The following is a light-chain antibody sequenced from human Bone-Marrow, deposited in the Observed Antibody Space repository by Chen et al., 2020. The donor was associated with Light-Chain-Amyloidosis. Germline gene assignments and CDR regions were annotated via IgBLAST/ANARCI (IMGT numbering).Light chain of an antibody. CDR3: QSYDSSLSGSV. CDR1: DSNIGAGYD. J-gene: IGLJ1*01. CDR2: GNN. Sequence: QSVLTQPPSVSGAPGQRGSISCTGSDSNIGAGYDVHWYQQLPGRAPNLLMQGNNKRPSGVPDRFSASKSGTSASLAITGLQSDDEADYYCQSYDSSLSGSVFGTGTKVTVL. V-gene: IGLV1-40*01.